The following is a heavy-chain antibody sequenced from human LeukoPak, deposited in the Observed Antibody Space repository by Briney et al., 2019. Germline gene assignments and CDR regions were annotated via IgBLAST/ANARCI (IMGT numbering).Heavy chain of an antibody. CDR3: AKDPHCGGDCYREYYYYYYMDV. Sequence: GGSLRLSCAASGFTFSSYAMNWVRQAPGRGLEWVAFIRYDGSNKYYADSVKGRFTISRDNSKNTLYLQMNSLRAEDTAVYYCAKDPHCGGDCYREYYYYYYMDVWGKGTTVTVSS. J-gene: IGHJ6*03. D-gene: IGHD2-21*01. CDR1: GFTFSSYA. CDR2: IRYDGSNK. V-gene: IGHV3-30*02.